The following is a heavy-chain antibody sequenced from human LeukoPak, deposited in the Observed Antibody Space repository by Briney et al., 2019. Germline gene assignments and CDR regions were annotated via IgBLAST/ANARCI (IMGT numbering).Heavy chain of an antibody. Sequence: PGGSLRLSCAASGFTFSSYAMSWVRQAPGKGLEWVSAISGSGGTTYSADSVKGRFTISRDNSKDTLYLQMNSLRAEDTAVYYCAKAGLTGTHLYYFDYWGQGTLVTVSS. V-gene: IGHV3-23*01. D-gene: IGHD7-27*01. CDR1: GFTFSSYA. CDR3: AKAGLTGTHLYYFDY. J-gene: IGHJ4*02. CDR2: ISGSGGTT.